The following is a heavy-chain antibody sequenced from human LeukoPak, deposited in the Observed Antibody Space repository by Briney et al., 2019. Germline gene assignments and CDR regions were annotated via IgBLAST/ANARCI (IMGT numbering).Heavy chain of an antibody. J-gene: IGHJ4*02. D-gene: IGHD6-19*01. CDR2: ISSSSSYI. V-gene: IGHV3-21*01. CDR1: GFTFSSYS. CDR3: ARDTSSGWYPTFFDY. Sequence: GGSLRLSCAASGFTFSSYSMSWVRQAPGKGLEWVSSISSSSSYIYYADSVKGRFTISRDNAKNSLYLQMNSLRAEDTAVYYCARDTSSGWYPTFFDYWGQGTLVTVSS.